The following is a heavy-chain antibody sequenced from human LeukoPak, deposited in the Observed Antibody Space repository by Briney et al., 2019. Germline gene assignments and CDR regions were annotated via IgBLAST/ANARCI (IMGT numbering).Heavy chain of an antibody. CDR3: AKPVLRFLEWAMDV. CDR1: GFTFTSYS. V-gene: IGHV3-23*01. Sequence: GGSLRLSCAASGFTFTSYSMNWVRQAPGKGLEWVSTISGGGGSTYYADSVKGRFTISRDNSKNTLYLQMNSLRAEDTAVYYCAKPVLRFLEWAMDVWGQGTTVTVSS. D-gene: IGHD3-3*01. J-gene: IGHJ6*02. CDR2: ISGGGGST.